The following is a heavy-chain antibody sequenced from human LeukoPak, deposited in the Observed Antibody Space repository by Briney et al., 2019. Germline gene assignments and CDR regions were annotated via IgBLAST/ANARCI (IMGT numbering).Heavy chain of an antibody. CDR3: ARVDYGGNS. Sequence: PSETLSLTCAVYGGSFSGYYWSWIRQPPGKGLEWIGEINHSGSTNYNPSLKSRVTISVDTSKNQFSLKLSSVTAADTAVYYCARVDYGGNSWGQGTLVTVSS. D-gene: IGHD4-23*01. V-gene: IGHV4-34*01. CDR1: GGSFSGYY. CDR2: INHSGST. J-gene: IGHJ4*02.